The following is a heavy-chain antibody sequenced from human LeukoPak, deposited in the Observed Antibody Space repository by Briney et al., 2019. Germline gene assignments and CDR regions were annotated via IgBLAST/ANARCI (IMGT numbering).Heavy chain of an antibody. D-gene: IGHD3-9*01. V-gene: IGHV3-23*01. CDR2: ISDSGDST. CDR1: GFTFSNYA. CDR3: AKSPRRWDDTLTGYYIH. J-gene: IGHJ4*02. Sequence: PGGSLRLSCAASGFTFSNYAMNWVRQAPGRGLECVSGISDSGDSTYYANSVKGRFTISRDNSKNILYLQMSSLRAEDTAIYYCAKSPRRWDDTLTGYYIHWGQGTVVTVSS.